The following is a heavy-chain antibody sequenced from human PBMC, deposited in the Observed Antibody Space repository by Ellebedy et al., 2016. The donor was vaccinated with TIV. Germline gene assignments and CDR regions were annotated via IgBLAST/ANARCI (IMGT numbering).Heavy chain of an antibody. CDR3: AKGWAGNYNGNSGPRYMDV. CDR1: GFTFTNYA. V-gene: IGHV3-30*04. CDR2: TSYDGSAK. Sequence: GESLKISCAASGFTFTNYAMHWVRQAPGKGLEWVTVTSYDGSAKYYADSVKGRFTISRDNSKNTLYLQMNSLRAEDTAVYYCAKGWAGNYNGNSGPRYMDVWGQGTTVTVSS. J-gene: IGHJ6*02. D-gene: IGHD3-22*01.